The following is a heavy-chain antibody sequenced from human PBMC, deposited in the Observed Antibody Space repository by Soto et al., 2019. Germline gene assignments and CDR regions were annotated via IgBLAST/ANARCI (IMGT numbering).Heavy chain of an antibody. Sequence: ASVKVSCKASGYTFTSYYMHWVRQAPGQGLEWMGIINPSGGSTSYAQKFQGRVTMTRDTSTSTVYMDLSSLRSEDTAVYYCARVGLDYSNYAVWFDPWGQGTLVTVSS. V-gene: IGHV1-46*03. CDR2: INPSGGST. CDR1: GYTFTSYY. J-gene: IGHJ5*02. CDR3: ARVGLDYSNYAVWFDP. D-gene: IGHD4-4*01.